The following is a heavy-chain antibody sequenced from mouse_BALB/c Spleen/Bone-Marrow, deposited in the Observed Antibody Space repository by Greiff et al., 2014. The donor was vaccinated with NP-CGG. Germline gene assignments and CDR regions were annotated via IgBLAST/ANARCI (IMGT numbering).Heavy chain of an antibody. Sequence: DVQLQESGPDLVKPGASVKISCKASGYSFTGYYMHWVKQSHGKSLGWIGRVNHNNGGYSYNQQIKGKAILTVDKSSSTAYMELRILTAEDSAVYYCARGDYGSSYRYFDVWGAGTTVTVSS. CDR2: VNHNNGGY. CDR1: GYSFTGYY. D-gene: IGHD1-1*01. V-gene: IGHV1-34*01. CDR3: ARGDYGSSYRYFDV. J-gene: IGHJ1*01.